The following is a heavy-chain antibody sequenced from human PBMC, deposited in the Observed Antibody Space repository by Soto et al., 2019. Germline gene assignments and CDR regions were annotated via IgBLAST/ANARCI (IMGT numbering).Heavy chain of an antibody. CDR2: IIPIFGTA. CDR3: AAERSLGYCSSTSCSGMFDP. Sequence: SVKVSCKASGGTFSSYAISWVRQAPGQGLEWMGGIIPIFGTANYAQKFQGRVTITADESTSTAYMELSSLRSEDTAVYYCAAERSLGYCSSTSCSGMFDPWGQGTLVTVSS. D-gene: IGHD2-2*01. J-gene: IGHJ5*02. CDR1: GGTFSSYA. V-gene: IGHV1-69*13.